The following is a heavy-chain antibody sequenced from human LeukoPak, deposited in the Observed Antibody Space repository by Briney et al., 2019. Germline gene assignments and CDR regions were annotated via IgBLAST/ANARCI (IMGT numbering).Heavy chain of an antibody. J-gene: IGHJ4*02. CDR3: ARLEGIAAAGY. CDR2: IYYSGST. V-gene: IGHV4-39*01. D-gene: IGHD6-13*01. CDR1: GRSISSISYY. Sequence: PSETLSLTCTFSGRSISSISYYWGWSRQPPGKGLEWIGSIYYSGSTYYNPSLKSRVTISVDTSKNQFSLKLSSVTAADTAVYYCARLEGIAAAGYWGQGTLVTVSS.